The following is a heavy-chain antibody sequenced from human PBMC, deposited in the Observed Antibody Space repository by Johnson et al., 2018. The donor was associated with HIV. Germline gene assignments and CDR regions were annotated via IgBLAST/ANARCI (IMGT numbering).Heavy chain of an antibody. J-gene: IGHJ3*02. D-gene: IGHD5-12*01. Sequence: QVQLVESGGGVVQPGRSLRLSCAASGFTFSSYALHWVRQAPGKGLEWVAVISYDGINKDYADSVKGRFTISRDNSKNTLYLQMNSLRAEDTAVYYCAKDPVARGFVFDGFDMWGQGTMVTVS. CDR2: ISYDGINK. CDR1: GFTFSSYA. CDR3: AKDPVARGFVFDGFDM. V-gene: IGHV3-30*04.